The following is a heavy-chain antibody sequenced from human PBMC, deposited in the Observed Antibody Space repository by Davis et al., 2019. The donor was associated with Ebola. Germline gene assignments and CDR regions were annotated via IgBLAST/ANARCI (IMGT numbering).Heavy chain of an antibody. J-gene: IGHJ4*02. CDR2: ISYSGATI. Sequence: GGSLRLSCAASGFTFSDNYMTWIRQAPGKGLEWVAYISYSGATIYYADSVKGRFTISRDNAKNSLHLQMNSLGVEDTAMYYCVSLLHWGQGARVTVSS. CDR1: GFTFSDNY. CDR3: VSLLH. V-gene: IGHV3-11*01.